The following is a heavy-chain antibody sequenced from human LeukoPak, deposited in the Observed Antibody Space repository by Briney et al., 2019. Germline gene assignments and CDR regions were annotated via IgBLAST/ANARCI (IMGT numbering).Heavy chain of an antibody. CDR2: IYYTGTT. D-gene: IGHD2-21*01. Sequence: PSETLSLTCTVSGGSISSYYWSWIRQPPGKGLEWIGYIYYTGTTYYNPSLKSRIIISVDTSKTQFSLRLSSVSAADTAIYYCARDLGVRGMDVWGQGTTVTVSS. CDR3: ARDLGVRGMDV. V-gene: IGHV4-59*12. J-gene: IGHJ6*02. CDR1: GGSISSYY.